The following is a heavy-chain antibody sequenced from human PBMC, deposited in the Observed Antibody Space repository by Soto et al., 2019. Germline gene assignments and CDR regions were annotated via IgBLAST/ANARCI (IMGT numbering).Heavy chain of an antibody. Sequence: GESLKISCAASGFTFSSYSMNWVRQAPGKGLEWVSYISSSSSTIYYADSVKGRFTISRDNAKNSLYLQMNSLRAEDTAVYYCARVPYYYDSSGPSGYFDPWGRGTLLTVSS. CDR3: ARVPYYYDSSGPSGYFDP. CDR2: ISSSSSTI. D-gene: IGHD3-22*01. V-gene: IGHV3-48*01. CDR1: GFTFSSYS. J-gene: IGHJ2*01.